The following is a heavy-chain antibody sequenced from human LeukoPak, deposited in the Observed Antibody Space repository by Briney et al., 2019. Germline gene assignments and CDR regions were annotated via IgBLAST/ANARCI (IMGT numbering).Heavy chain of an antibody. CDR3: VRGYDYYDSSIYYYDDY. D-gene: IGHD3-22*01. CDR1: GSSISSYY. Sequence: SETLSLTCTVSGSSISSYYWSWIRQPAGKGLEWIGRIYSTGSTNYNPSLKSRVTISVDTSKNQFSLKLTSVTAADTAVYYCVRGYDYYDSSIYYYDDYWGQGTLVTVSS. J-gene: IGHJ4*02. V-gene: IGHV4-4*07. CDR2: IYSTGST.